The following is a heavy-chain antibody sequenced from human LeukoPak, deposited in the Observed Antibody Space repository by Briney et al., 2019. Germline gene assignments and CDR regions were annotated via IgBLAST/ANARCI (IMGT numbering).Heavy chain of an antibody. J-gene: IGHJ5*02. CDR1: GGTFSSYA. CDR2: IIPIFGIA. D-gene: IGHD3-10*01. V-gene: IGHV1-69*04. CDR3: ARNYGSGTGWFDP. Sequence: SVKVSCKASGGTFSSYAISWVRQAPGQGLEWVGRIIPIFGIANYAQKFQGRVTITADKSTSTAYMELSSLRSEDTAVYYCARNYGSGTGWFDPWGQGTLVTVSS.